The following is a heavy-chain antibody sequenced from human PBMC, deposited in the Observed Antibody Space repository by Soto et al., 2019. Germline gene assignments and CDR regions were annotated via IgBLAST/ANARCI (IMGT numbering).Heavy chain of an antibody. V-gene: IGHV1-3*01. CDR3: ATDRSRYPPLGSNLNDDFDI. J-gene: IGHJ3*02. CDR1: GYTFTSYA. CDR2: INAGNGNT. D-gene: IGHD1-1*01. Sequence: ASVKVSCKASGYTFTSYAMHWVRQAPGQRLEGMGGINAGNGNTKYSQKFQGRVTITRDTTASTAYMELSSLRSEETAVYYCATDRSRYPPLGSNLNDDFDIWGQGTMVTVSS.